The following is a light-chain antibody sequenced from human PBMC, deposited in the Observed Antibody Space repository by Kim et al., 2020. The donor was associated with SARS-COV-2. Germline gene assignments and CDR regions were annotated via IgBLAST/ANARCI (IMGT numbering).Light chain of an antibody. CDR1: SLRSYP. CDR3: NSRDTSGNHLL. Sequence: SSELTQDPAVSVALGQTVRITCQGDSLRSYPASWYQQKPGQAPVVVIYGKNNRPSGIPDRFSGSSSGNTASLSITGAQAEDEADYYCNSRDTSGNHLLFG. CDR2: GKN. V-gene: IGLV3-19*01. J-gene: IGLJ2*01.